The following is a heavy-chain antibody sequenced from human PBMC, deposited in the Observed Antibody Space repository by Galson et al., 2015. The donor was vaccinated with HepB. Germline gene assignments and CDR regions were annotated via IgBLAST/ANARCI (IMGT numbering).Heavy chain of an antibody. CDR2: INTGNGNT. J-gene: IGHJ6*02. V-gene: IGHV1-3*04. CDR3: ARARITIATYYYGMDV. Sequence: SVKVSCKASGYTFINYAMHWVRQAPGQRLEWMGWINTGNGNTKYSQKFQDRVAMTRDTSISTAYMELSRLRSDDTAVYYCARARITIATYYYGMDVWGQGTTVTVSS. CDR1: GYTFINYA. D-gene: IGHD3-3*01.